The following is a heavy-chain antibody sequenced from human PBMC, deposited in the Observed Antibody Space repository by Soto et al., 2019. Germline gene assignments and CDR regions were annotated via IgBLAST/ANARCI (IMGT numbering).Heavy chain of an antibody. J-gene: IGHJ5*02. V-gene: IGHV3-23*01. CDR1: GFSLSNHA. Sequence: GGSLRLSCAASGFSLSNHAMTWVRQAPGRGLEWVSSISRSGRITYYADSVKGRFTTSRDNSKNALYLQMNNLRAEDTAVYYSEKGAEYGSRFAWGQGTLVTVSS. CDR2: ISRSGRIT. CDR3: EKGAEYGSRFA. D-gene: IGHD2-15*01.